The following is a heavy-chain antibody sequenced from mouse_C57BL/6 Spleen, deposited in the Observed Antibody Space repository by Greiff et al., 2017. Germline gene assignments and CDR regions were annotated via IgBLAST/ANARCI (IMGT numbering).Heavy chain of an antibody. CDR1: GYTFPDYY. CDR3: ARGGSSLYYFDY. V-gene: IGHV1-76*01. Sequence: QVQLQQSGAELVRPGASVKLSCKASGYTFPDYYINWVKQRPGQGLEWIARIYPGSGNTYYNEKFKGKATLTAEKSSSTASMQLSSLTSEDSAVYFCARGGSSLYYFDYWGQGTTLTVSS. CDR2: IYPGSGNT. D-gene: IGHD1-1*01. J-gene: IGHJ2*01.